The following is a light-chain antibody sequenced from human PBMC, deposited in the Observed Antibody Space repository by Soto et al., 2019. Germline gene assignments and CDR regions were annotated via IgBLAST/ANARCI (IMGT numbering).Light chain of an antibody. V-gene: IGKV3-11*01. J-gene: IGKJ5*01. CDR2: DAS. CDR1: QSVSSY. CDR3: QQRSNWPPIT. Sequence: EIVLTQSPATLSLSPGARAPLSCRANQSVSSYLAWYQQKPGQAPRLLIYDASNRATGIPARFSGSGSGTDFTLTISSLEPEDFAVYYCQQRSNWPPITFGQGTRLENK.